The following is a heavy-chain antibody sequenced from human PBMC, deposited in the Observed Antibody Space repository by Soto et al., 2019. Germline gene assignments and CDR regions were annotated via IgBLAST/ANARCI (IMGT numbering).Heavy chain of an antibody. V-gene: IGHV3-21*01. CDR3: ARGYHYYDRSGYDKWDAFDI. Sequence: GGSLRLSCAASGFTFSSYSMNWVRQAPGKGLEWVSSISSSSSYIYYADSVKGRFTISRDNAKNSLYLQMNSLRAEDTAVYYCARGYHYYDRSGYDKWDAFDIWGQGTMVTV. J-gene: IGHJ3*02. D-gene: IGHD3-22*01. CDR1: GFTFSSYS. CDR2: ISSSSSYI.